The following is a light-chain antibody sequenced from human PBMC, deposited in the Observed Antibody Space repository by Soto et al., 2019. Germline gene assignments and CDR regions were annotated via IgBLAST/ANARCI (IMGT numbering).Light chain of an antibody. J-gene: IGLJ2*01. CDR3: TSYTSSSTLV. Sequence: QSALTQPASVSGSPGQSIIISCTGTTSDVGGYNYVSWYQQHPGKVPRLMIYDVSNRPSGVSNRFTGSKSGNTASLTISGLQAHDEGDYYCTSYTSSSTLVFGGGTQLTVL. V-gene: IGLV2-14*03. CDR1: TSDVGGYNY. CDR2: DVS.